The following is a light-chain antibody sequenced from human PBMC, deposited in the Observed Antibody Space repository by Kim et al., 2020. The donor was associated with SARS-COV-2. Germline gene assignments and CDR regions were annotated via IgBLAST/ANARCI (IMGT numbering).Light chain of an antibody. V-gene: IGKV3-20*01. CDR3: QQYGSSSIT. CDR1: QSVSSNF. CDR2: GAS. Sequence: SPGERASLSCRASQSVSSNFLAWYQQKPGQAPRLLIYGASSRATGIPDRFSGSGSGTDFTLTISRLEPDDFAVYYCQQYGSSSITFGQGTRLEIK. J-gene: IGKJ5*01.